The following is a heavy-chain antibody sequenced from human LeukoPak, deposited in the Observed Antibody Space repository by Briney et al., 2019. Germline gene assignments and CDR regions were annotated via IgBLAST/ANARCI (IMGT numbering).Heavy chain of an antibody. D-gene: IGHD2-2*03. V-gene: IGHV3-33*03. CDR1: GFTFSGYG. CDR3: ASPLGYCSSTSCWGEDY. CDR2: TWSDGSNK. Sequence: GGSLRLSCVASGFTFSGYGMHWVRQAPGKGLEWVAVTWSDGSNKFYADSVKGRFTISRDNAKNSLYLQMNSLRAEDTAVYYCASPLGYCSSTSCWGEDYWGQGTLVTVSS. J-gene: IGHJ4*02.